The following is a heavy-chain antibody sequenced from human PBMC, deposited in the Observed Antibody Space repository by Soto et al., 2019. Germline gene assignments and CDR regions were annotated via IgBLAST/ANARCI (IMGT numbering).Heavy chain of an antibody. Sequence: GASVKVSCKASGYTFTSYAMHWVRQAPGQRLEWMGWINAGNGNTKYSQKFQGRVTITRDTSASTAYMELSSLRSEDTAVYYCARDLGYCSSTSCHNTDYWGQGTLVTVSS. D-gene: IGHD2-2*02. V-gene: IGHV1-3*01. CDR3: ARDLGYCSSTSCHNTDY. CDR2: INAGNGNT. J-gene: IGHJ4*02. CDR1: GYTFTSYA.